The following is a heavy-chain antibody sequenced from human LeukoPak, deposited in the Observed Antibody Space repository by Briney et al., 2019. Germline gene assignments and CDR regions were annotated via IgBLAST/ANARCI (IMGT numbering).Heavy chain of an antibody. Sequence: GGSLRLSCAASGFTFSSYAMSWVRQAPGKGLEWVSAISGSVGSTYYADSVKGRFTISRDNSKNTLYLQMNSLRAEDTAVYYCAKDREDAEYYFDYWGQGTLVTVSS. CDR3: AKDREDAEYYFDY. CDR1: GFTFSSYA. V-gene: IGHV3-23*01. D-gene: IGHD2-2*01. CDR2: ISGSVGST. J-gene: IGHJ4*02.